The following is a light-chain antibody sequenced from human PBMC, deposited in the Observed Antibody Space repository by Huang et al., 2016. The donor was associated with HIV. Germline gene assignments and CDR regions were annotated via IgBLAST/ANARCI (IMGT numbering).Light chain of an antibody. CDR2: GAS. J-gene: IGKJ1*01. V-gene: IGKV1-39*01. Sequence: IQITPSPSSLAASVGDRFSITFRASQSVSNDVSWYQQKPGKAPSLLIYGASSLESGVPSRCSGSGSGTDFTLTISSLQPEDFATYYCQQSYGTPRTFGQGTKVEIK. CDR1: QSVSND. CDR3: QQSYGTPRT.